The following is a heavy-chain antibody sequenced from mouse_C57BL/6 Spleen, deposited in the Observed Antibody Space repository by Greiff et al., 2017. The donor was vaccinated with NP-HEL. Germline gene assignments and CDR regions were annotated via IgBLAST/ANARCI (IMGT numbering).Heavy chain of an antibody. CDR3: APITTVVESGYYFDY. Sequence: EVQLQQSGPELVKPGASVKISCKASGYTFTDYYMNWVKQSHGKSLEWIGDINPNNGGTSYNQKFKGKATMTVDKSSSTAYMELRSLTSEDSAVYYCAPITTVVESGYYFDYWGQGTTLTVSS. D-gene: IGHD1-1*01. CDR2: INPNNGGT. CDR1: GYTFTDYY. V-gene: IGHV1-26*01. J-gene: IGHJ2*01.